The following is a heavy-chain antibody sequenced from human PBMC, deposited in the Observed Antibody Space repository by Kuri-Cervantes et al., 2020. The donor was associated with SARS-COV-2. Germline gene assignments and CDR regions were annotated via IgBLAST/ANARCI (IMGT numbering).Heavy chain of an antibody. CDR1: GYTFTSYA. Sequence: ASVKVSCKASGYTFTSYAMHWVRQAPGQRLEWMGWINAGNGNTKYSQKFQGRVTITRDTSASTAYMELSSLRSEDTAVYYCARSGGWEPHPYYYYYYGMDVWGQGTTVTVSS. CDR3: ARSGGWEPHPYYYYYYGMDV. V-gene: IGHV1-3*01. CDR2: INAGNGNT. J-gene: IGHJ6*02. D-gene: IGHD1-26*01.